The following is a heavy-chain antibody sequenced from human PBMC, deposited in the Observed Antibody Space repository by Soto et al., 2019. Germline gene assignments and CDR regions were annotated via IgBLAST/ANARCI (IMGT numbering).Heavy chain of an antibody. Sequence: SETLSLTCTVSGGSISRYYWSWIRQPPGKGLEWIGYIYYSGSTNYNPSLKSRVTISVDTSKSQFSLKLNSVTAADSAVYFCARLEGLATISYYFDFWGPGALVTVSS. J-gene: IGHJ4*02. V-gene: IGHV4-59*08. CDR1: GGSISRYY. CDR2: IYYSGST. D-gene: IGHD3-9*01. CDR3: ARLEGLATISYYFDF.